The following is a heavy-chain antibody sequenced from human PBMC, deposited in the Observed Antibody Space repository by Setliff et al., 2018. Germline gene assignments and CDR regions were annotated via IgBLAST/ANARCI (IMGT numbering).Heavy chain of an antibody. D-gene: IGHD6-25*01. Sequence: SETLSLTCTVSGGSISRSYWSWIRQPAGKGLEWIGQIFSKGSTNTNPSLMSRVTISMDASKNQFSLTLTSVTAADTAVYYCARSVAAAATKFWGQGIAVTVSS. J-gene: IGHJ4*02. CDR1: GGSISRSY. CDR3: ARSVAAAATKF. V-gene: IGHV4-4*07. CDR2: IFSKGST.